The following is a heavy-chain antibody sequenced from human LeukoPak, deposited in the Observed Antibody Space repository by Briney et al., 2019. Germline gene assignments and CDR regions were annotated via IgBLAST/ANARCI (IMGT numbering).Heavy chain of an antibody. J-gene: IGHJ5*02. Sequence: GGSLRLSCPASGFTFRSYSMNWVRQAPGKGLEWVSSISSSSYIYYADSVKGRFTISRDNAKNSLYLQMNSLRAEDTAVYYCARSLYDRNWFDPWGQGTLVTVSS. CDR2: ISSSSYI. CDR1: GFTFRSYS. D-gene: IGHD3-9*01. V-gene: IGHV3-21*01. CDR3: ARSLYDRNWFDP.